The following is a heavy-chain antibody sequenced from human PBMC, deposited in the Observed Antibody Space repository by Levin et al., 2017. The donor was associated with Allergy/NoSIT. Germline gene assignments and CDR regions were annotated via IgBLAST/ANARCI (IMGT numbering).Heavy chain of an antibody. CDR3: TRVYTGSAFEH. V-gene: IGHV4-39*07. CDR1: GGSITTSPYY. Sequence: SETLSLTCTVSGGSITTSPYYWGWIRQAPGKGLEWIASISYYGGTHYNSSLQSRVTISRDTSKNQFSLTLSSVTAADTAVYYCTRVYTGSAFEHWGQGTLVTVSS. J-gene: IGHJ4*02. CDR2: ISYYGGT. D-gene: IGHD1-26*01.